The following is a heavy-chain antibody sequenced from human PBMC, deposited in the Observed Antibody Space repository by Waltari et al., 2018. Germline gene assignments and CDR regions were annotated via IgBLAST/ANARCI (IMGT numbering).Heavy chain of an antibody. CDR2: ITPFNGNT. CDR1: GYTFTYRY. D-gene: IGHD2-21*01. CDR3: ASPLFGSLYGMDV. J-gene: IGHJ6*02. V-gene: IGHV1-45*02. Sequence: QMQLVQSGAEVKKTGSSVKVSCKASGYTFTYRYLHWVRQAPGQALEWMGWITPFNGNTNYAQKFQGRVTITADKSTSTAYMELSSLRSEDTAVYYCASPLFGSLYGMDVWGQGTTVTVSS.